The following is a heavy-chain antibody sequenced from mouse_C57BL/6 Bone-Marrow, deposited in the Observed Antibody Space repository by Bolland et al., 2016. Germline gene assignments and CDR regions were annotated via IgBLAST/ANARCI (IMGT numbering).Heavy chain of an antibody. J-gene: IGHJ4*01. D-gene: IGHD1-1*01. V-gene: IGHV5-17*01. Sequence: YADTVKGRFTISRDNAKNTLFLQMTSLRSEDTAMYYCARGSSYLYAMDYSGQGTS. CDR3: ARGSSYLYAMDY.